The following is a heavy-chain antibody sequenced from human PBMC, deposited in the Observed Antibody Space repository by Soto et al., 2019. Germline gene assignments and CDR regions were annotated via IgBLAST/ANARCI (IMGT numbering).Heavy chain of an antibody. CDR1: GFTFTDFY. CDR3: EGWGGHEYNY. V-gene: IGHV3-7*01. Sequence: EVQLVQSGGGLVQPGGSLRLSCVGSGFTFTDFYMNWVRQSPGKGLEWVANIRPDGSETNYVESVKGRFTTSRDNAKNSLFLQMNSLRADDPAVYYCEGWGGHEYNYWGQGILVTVSS. D-gene: IGHD3-16*01. J-gene: IGHJ4*02. CDR2: IRPDGSET.